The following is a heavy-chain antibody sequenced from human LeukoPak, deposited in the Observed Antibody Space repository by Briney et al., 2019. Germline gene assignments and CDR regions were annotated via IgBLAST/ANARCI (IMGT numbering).Heavy chain of an antibody. CDR1: GGSISSSSYY. D-gene: IGHD2-2*01. CDR3: VVSNPAIDY. CDR2: IYYSGST. J-gene: IGHJ4*02. V-gene: IGHV4-39*07. Sequence: SETLSLTCTVSGGSISSSSYYWGWIRQPPGKGLEWIGSIYYSGSTYYNPSLKSRVTISVDTSKNQFSLKLSSLTAADTAVYYCVVSNPAIDYWGQGTLVTVSS.